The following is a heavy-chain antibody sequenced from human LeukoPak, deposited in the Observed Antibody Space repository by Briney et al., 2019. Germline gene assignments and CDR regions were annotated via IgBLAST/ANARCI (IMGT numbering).Heavy chain of an antibody. CDR1: GFTISSNH. CDR3: ARDPVGSGWFDC. D-gene: IGHD6-19*01. V-gene: IGHV3-53*01. Sequence: GGSLRLSCAASGFTISSNHMSWVRQAPGKGLEWVSVIYSGGSTYYADSVKGRFTISRDNSKNTLYLQMNSLRAEDTAVYYCARDPVGSGWFDCWGQGTLVTVSS. CDR2: IYSGGST. J-gene: IGHJ5*01.